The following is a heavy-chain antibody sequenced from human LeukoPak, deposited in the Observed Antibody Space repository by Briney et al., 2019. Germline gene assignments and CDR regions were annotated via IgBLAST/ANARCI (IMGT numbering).Heavy chain of an antibody. J-gene: IGHJ4*02. V-gene: IGHV4-4*02. Sequence: PSETLSLTCGVSGGSISTSYWWSWVRQPPGKGLEWIGEINHSGSTNYNPSLKSRVTISVDTSKNQFSLKLSSVTAADTAVYYCARDQGSIILGYFDYWGQGTLVTVSS. CDR3: ARDQGSIILGYFDY. CDR2: INHSGST. D-gene: IGHD1-14*01. CDR1: GGSISTSYW.